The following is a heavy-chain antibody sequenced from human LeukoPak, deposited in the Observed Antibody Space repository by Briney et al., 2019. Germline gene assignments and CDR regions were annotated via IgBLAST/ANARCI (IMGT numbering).Heavy chain of an antibody. Sequence: GGSLRLSCAASGFPFSSFWLSWVRQGPGKGLEWVANIKQDGSEKYYVDSVKGRFTISRDNAKNSLYLQMNSLRAEDTAVYYCARGHGDYSGGGAFDIWGQGTMVTVSS. CDR2: IKQDGSEK. CDR3: ARGHGDYSGGGAFDI. V-gene: IGHV3-7*01. CDR1: GFPFSSFW. D-gene: IGHD4-17*01. J-gene: IGHJ3*02.